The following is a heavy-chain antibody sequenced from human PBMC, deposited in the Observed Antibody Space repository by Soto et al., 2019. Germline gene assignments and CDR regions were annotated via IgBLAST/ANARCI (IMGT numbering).Heavy chain of an antibody. CDR1: GYSISSGYY. CDR2: IYHSGST. Sequence: SETLSLTCAVSGYSISSGYYWGWIGHPPGKGLEWIGSIYHSGSTYYNPSLKSRVTISVDTSKNHFSLKLSSVTAADTAVYYCASPVVIDWYFDLWGRGTLVTVSS. D-gene: IGHD3-22*01. CDR3: ASPVVIDWYFDL. J-gene: IGHJ2*01. V-gene: IGHV4-38-2*01.